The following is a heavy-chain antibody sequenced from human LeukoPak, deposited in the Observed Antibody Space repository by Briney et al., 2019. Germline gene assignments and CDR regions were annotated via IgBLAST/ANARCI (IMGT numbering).Heavy chain of an antibody. CDR3: ARDRGGYSSSWGNYYYYGMDV. V-gene: IGHV3-30-3*01. CDR2: ISYDGSNK. Sequence: PGRSLRLSCAASGFTFSSYAMHWVRQAPGKGLEWVAVISYDGSNKYYADSVKGRFTISRDNSKNTLYLQTNSLRAEDTAVYYCARDRGGYSSSWGNYYYYGMDVWGQGTTVIVSS. D-gene: IGHD6-13*01. J-gene: IGHJ6*02. CDR1: GFTFSSYA.